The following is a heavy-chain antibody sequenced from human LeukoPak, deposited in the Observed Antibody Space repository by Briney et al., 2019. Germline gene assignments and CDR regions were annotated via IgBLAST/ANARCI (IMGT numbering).Heavy chain of an antibody. V-gene: IGHV1-18*01. CDR3: ARERRSRGSSWYRSGWFDP. CDR2: ISAYNGNT. D-gene: IGHD6-13*01. Sequence: EAPVKVSCKASGYTFTSYGISWVRQAPGQGLEWMGWISAYNGNTNYAQKLQGRVTMTTDTSTSTAYMELRSLRSDDTAVYYCARERRSRGSSWYRSGWFDPWGQGTLVTVSS. CDR1: GYTFTSYG. J-gene: IGHJ5*02.